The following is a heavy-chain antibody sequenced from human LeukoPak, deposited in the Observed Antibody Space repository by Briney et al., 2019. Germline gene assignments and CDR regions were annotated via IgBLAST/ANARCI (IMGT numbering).Heavy chain of an antibody. Sequence: SVKVSCKASGGTFSSYAISWVRQAPGQGLEWMGGIIPIFGTANYAQKFQGRVTITADESTSTAYMELSSLRSEDTAVYYCARAEGNYDFWSGYQNFDYWGQGTLVTVSS. CDR2: IIPIFGTA. CDR1: GGTFSSYA. V-gene: IGHV1-69*13. CDR3: ARAEGNYDFWSGYQNFDY. D-gene: IGHD3-3*01. J-gene: IGHJ4*02.